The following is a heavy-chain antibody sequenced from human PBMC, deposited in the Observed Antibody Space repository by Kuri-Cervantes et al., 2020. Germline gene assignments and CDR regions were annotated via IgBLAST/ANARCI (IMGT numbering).Heavy chain of an antibody. D-gene: IGHD4-17*01. J-gene: IGHJ4*02. Sequence: GESLKISCAASGFTFSSYAMHWVRQAPGKGLEWVAVIWYDGSNKYYADSVKGRFTISRDNSKNTLYLQMNSLRAEDTAVYYCARLDDYGDYGDYWGQGTLVTVSS. CDR1: GFTFSSYA. CDR3: ARLDDYGDYGDY. CDR2: IWYDGSNK. V-gene: IGHV3-33*08.